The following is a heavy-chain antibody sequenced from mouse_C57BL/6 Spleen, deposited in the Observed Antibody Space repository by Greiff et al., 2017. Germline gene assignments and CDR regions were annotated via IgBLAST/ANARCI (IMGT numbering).Heavy chain of an antibody. CDR3: ARYDFAWFAY. D-gene: IGHD2-4*01. Sequence: EVMLVESEGGLVQPGSSMKLSCTASGFTFSDYYMAWVRQVPEKGLEWVANINYDGSSTYYLDSLKSRFIISRDNAKNILYLQMSSLKSEDTATYYCARYDFAWFAYWGQGTLVTVSA. CDR1: GFTFSDYY. V-gene: IGHV5-16*01. CDR2: INYDGSST. J-gene: IGHJ3*01.